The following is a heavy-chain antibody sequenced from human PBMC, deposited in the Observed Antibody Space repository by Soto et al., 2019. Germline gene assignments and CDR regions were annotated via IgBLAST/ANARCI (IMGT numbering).Heavy chain of an antibody. J-gene: IGHJ5*02. CDR3: ATTNRTDRLFDP. Sequence: AETLSLTCAVFGGSFSCYYWGWIRQPPGKGLGWIGEISHRGSTSYNPSLKSRVTMSVDTSKNQLPIRLTSMTAADTAVYYSATTNRTDRLFDPWGQGTLVTVSS. V-gene: IGHV4-34*01. D-gene: IGHD2-8*01. CDR1: GGSFSCYY. CDR2: ISHRGST.